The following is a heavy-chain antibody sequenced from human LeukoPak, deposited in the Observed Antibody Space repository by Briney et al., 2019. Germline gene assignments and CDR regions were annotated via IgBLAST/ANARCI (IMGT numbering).Heavy chain of an antibody. CDR1: GFTFSDYY. D-gene: IGHD5-12*01. CDR2: ISSSSSYI. Sequence: PRGSLRLSCAASGFTFSDYYMSWIRQAPGKGLEWVSYISSSSSYINYADSVKGRFTTSRDNAKNSLYLQMNSLRVEDTAVYYCARLRGYSGFDLDYWGQGTLVTVSS. J-gene: IGHJ4*02. CDR3: ARLRGYSGFDLDY. V-gene: IGHV3-11*03.